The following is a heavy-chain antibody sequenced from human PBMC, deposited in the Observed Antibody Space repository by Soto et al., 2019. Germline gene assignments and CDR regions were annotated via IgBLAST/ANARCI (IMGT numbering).Heavy chain of an antibody. D-gene: IGHD6-19*01. CDR3: ARGLGQWLFDSYYGMDV. CDR1: GYTFTSYD. V-gene: IGHV1-8*01. Sequence: QVQLVQSGAEVKKPGASVKVSCKASGYTFTSYDINWVRQATGQGLEWMGWMNPNSGNTGYAQKFQGRVTMTRNTSISTAYMELSSLRSEDTAVYYCARGLGQWLFDSYYGMDVWGQGTTVTVSS. CDR2: MNPNSGNT. J-gene: IGHJ6*02.